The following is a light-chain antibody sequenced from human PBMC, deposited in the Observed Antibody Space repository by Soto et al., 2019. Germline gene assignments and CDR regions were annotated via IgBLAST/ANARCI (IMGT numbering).Light chain of an antibody. CDR2: RAS. CDR3: QQYGSSPLT. V-gene: IGKV3-20*01. J-gene: IGKJ4*01. CDR1: QSVTGSY. Sequence: EIVLTQSPGTLSLSPGERATLSCRASQSVTGSYLAWYQQKPGQAPKSLIYRASSRATGIPDRFSGSGSGTDFTLTISRLEPEDVAVDYCQQYGSSPLTFGGGTKVEIK.